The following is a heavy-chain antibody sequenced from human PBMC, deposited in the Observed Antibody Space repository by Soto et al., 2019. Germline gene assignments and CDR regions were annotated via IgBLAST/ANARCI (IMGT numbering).Heavy chain of an antibody. V-gene: IGHV1-3*04. J-gene: IGHJ4*01. CDR1: GYVFTSFA. D-gene: IGHD1-26*01. CDR2: INTGNGDS. Sequence: GDSVRVSCKTSGYVFTSFAIHWMRQAPGQGPEWMGWINTGNGDSKYSEKFQDRVTITRDTSATTAYMELSSLRSEDTAVYYCARSKTIVMPGLDYWG. CDR3: ARSKTIVMPGLDY.